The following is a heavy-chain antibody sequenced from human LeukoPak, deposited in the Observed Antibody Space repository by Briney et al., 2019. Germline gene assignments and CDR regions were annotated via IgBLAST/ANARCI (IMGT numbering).Heavy chain of an antibody. D-gene: IGHD2-8*01. Sequence: SVKVSCKASGGTFTSYAISWVRQAPGQGLEWMRGIIPIFGTANYAQKFQGRVTITADESTSTAYMELSSLRSEDTAVYYCATIMLPSNYYYYGMDVWGQGSTVTVSS. CDR2: IIPIFGTA. J-gene: IGHJ6*02. CDR3: ATIMLPSNYYYYGMDV. V-gene: IGHV1-69*13. CDR1: GGTFTSYA.